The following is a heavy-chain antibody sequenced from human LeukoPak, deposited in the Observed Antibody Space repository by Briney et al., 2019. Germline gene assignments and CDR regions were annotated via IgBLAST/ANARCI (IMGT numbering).Heavy chain of an antibody. V-gene: IGHV3-30*18. Sequence: PGGSLRLSCAASGFTFSSYGMHWVRQAPGKGLEWVAVISYDGSNKYYADSVKVRFTISRDNSKNTLYLQMNSLRAEDTAVYYCAKDRDWYYFDYWGQGTLVTVSS. CDR3: AKDRDWYYFDY. D-gene: IGHD5-24*01. J-gene: IGHJ4*02. CDR2: ISYDGSNK. CDR1: GFTFSSYG.